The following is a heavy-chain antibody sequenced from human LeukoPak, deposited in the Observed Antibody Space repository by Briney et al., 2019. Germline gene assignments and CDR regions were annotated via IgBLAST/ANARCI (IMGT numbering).Heavy chain of an antibody. CDR3: AREHHDSGWYYYYYYYYMDV. CDR2: ISGSGGST. J-gene: IGHJ6*03. Sequence: PGGSLRLSCAASGFTFSSYGMSWVRQAPGKGLEWVSAISGSGGSTYYADSVKGRFTISRDNSKNTLYLQMNSLRAEDTAVYYCAREHHDSGWYYYYYYYYMDVWGKGTTVTISS. V-gene: IGHV3-23*01. D-gene: IGHD6-19*01. CDR1: GFTFSSYG.